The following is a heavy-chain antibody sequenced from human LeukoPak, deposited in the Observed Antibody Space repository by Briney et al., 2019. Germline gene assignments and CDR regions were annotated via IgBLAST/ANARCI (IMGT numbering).Heavy chain of an antibody. CDR2: INPNSGGT. Sequence: ASVKVSCKASGFTFNAYYIHWVRQAPGQGLEWMGWINPNSGGTNYAQKFQGRVTMTRDTSISTAYMELSRLRSDDTAVYYCARAPYSSGWYIRGYFDYWGQGTLATVSS. J-gene: IGHJ4*02. CDR1: GFTFNAYY. V-gene: IGHV1-2*02. D-gene: IGHD6-19*01. CDR3: ARAPYSSGWYIRGYFDY.